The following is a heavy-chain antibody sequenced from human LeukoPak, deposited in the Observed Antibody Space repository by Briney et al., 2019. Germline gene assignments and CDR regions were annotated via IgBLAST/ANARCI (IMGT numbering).Heavy chain of an antibody. CDR2: IFYSGTT. Sequence: SETLSLTCTVSGGPISSYYWSWIRQPPGKGLEWIGFIFYSGTTNYKPSLNSRVTISVDTSKNQFSLKLSSVTAADTAVYYCAGAPYFDFWTGYYFDYWGQGTLVTVSS. J-gene: IGHJ4*02. D-gene: IGHD3-3*01. CDR1: GGPISSYY. CDR3: AGAPYFDFWTGYYFDY. V-gene: IGHV4-59*01.